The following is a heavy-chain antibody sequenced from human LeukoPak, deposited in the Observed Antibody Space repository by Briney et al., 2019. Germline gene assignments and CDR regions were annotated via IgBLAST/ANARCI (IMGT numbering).Heavy chain of an antibody. CDR1: GGSITSYY. V-gene: IGHV4-59*01. D-gene: IGHD3-22*01. CDR2: IYYSGNS. J-gene: IGHJ5*02. CDR3: ARVGTMIVVVGGKDWFDP. Sequence: SETLSLTCTVSGGSITSYYWSWIRQPPGKGLEWIGYIYYSGNSNYNPSLKSRATISVDTSKNQVSLKLTSVTAADTAVYYCARVGTMIVVVGGKDWFDPWGQGTLVTVSS.